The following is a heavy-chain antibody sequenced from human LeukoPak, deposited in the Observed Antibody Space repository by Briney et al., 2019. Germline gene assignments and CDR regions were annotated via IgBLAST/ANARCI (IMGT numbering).Heavy chain of an antibody. Sequence: GGSLRLSCAASGFTFSSYAMSWVRQAPGKGLEWVSAISGSGGSTYYADSVKGRFTIPRDNSKNTLYLQMNSLRAEDTAVYYCAKVVRMRRIQLWLEGSADRIFDYWGQGTLVTVSS. CDR1: GFTFSSYA. V-gene: IGHV3-23*01. CDR3: AKVVRMRRIQLWLEGSADRIFDY. D-gene: IGHD5-18*01. CDR2: ISGSGGST. J-gene: IGHJ4*02.